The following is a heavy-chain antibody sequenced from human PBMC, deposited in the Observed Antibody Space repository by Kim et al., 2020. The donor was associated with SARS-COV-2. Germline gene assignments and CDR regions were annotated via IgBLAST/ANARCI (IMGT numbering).Heavy chain of an antibody. J-gene: IGHJ3*02. CDR3: TRVPPYSNSWWDAFDI. V-gene: IGHV3-73*01. CDR2: IRSKTNSYAT. Sequence: GGSLRLSCAASGFTFSDSAMYWVRQASGKGLEWVGRIRSKTNSYATAYDVSVKGRFIISRDDSKNTAYLQMNSLKTEDTATYYCTRVPPYSNSWWDAFDIWGQGTMVTVSS. CDR1: GFTFSDSA. D-gene: IGHD6-13*01.